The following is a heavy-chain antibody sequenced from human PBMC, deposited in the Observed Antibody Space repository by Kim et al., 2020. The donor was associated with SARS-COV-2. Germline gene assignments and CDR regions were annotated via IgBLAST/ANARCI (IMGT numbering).Heavy chain of an antibody. CDR3: AKAGPGGHNSFDY. Sequence: GGSLRLSCAASGFTFSSDAMSWVRQAPGKGLELVSGISRIGGNTYYADSVKGRLTISRDTSTNILSLQMNSLRAEDTAVYYCAKAGPGGHNSFDYWGQGTLVTVSS. D-gene: IGHD6-19*01. V-gene: IGHV3-23*01. J-gene: IGHJ4*02. CDR2: ISRIGGNT. CDR1: GFTFSSDA.